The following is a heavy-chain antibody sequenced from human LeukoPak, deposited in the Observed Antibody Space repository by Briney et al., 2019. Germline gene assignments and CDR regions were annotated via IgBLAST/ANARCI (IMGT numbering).Heavy chain of an antibody. CDR2: IYYSGST. Sequence: SETLSLTCTVSGGSISSSSYYWGWIRQPPGKGLEWIGSIYYSGSTYYNPSLKSRVTISVDTSKNQFSLKLSSVTAADTAVYYCARVSGSVQEFGWGQGTLVTVSS. CDR3: ARVSGSVQEFG. V-gene: IGHV4-39*07. CDR1: GGSISSSSYY. J-gene: IGHJ4*02. D-gene: IGHD1-26*01.